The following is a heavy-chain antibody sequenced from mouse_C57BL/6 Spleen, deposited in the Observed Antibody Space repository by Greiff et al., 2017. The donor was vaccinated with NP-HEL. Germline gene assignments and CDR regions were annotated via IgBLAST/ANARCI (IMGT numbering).Heavy chain of an antibody. V-gene: IGHV1-55*01. CDR1: GYTFTSYW. D-gene: IGHD1-1*01. CDR2: IYPGSGST. Sequence: QVQLQQPGAELVKPGASVKMSCKASGYTFTSYWITWVKQRPGQGLEWIGDIYPGSGSTNYNEKFKSKATLTVDTSSSTAYMQLSSLTSEDSAVYYCARSSLTTVVVRVYFDYWGQGTTLTVSS. J-gene: IGHJ2*01. CDR3: ARSSLTTVVVRVYFDY.